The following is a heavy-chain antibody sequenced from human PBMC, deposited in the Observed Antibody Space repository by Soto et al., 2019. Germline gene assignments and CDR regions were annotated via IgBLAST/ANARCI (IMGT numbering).Heavy chain of an antibody. V-gene: IGHV3-30*03. J-gene: IGHJ3*02. CDR1: GFTFSSYG. D-gene: IGHD3-22*01. CDR2: ISYDGSNK. CDR3: AGRVVTLGWGAFDI. Sequence: QVQLVESGGGVVQPGRSLRLSCAASGFTFSSYGMHWVRQAPGKGLEWVAVISYDGSNKYYADSVKGRFTISRDNSKNTLYLQMNSLRAEDTAVYYCAGRVVTLGWGAFDIWGQGTMVTVSS.